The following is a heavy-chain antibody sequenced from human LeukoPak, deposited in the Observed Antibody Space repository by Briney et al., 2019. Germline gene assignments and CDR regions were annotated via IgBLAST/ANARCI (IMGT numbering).Heavy chain of an antibody. CDR1: VYTFTGYY. D-gene: IGHD3-10*01. CDR3: ARANYYGSGKKDLDY. CDR2: MTPNSGNT. V-gene: IGHV1-8*02. J-gene: IGHJ4*02. Sequence: ASVNVSCKAPVYTFTGYYMHGVRQATGQGLEWMGWMTPNSGNTGYAQKFQGRVTMTRNTSMSTAYMELNSLRSENTAVYYCARANYYGSGKKDLDYWGQGTLVTVSS.